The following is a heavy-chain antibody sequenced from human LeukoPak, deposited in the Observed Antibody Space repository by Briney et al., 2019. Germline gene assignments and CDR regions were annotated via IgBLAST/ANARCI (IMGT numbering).Heavy chain of an antibody. Sequence: ASVKVSCKASGYTFTSYDINWVRQATGQGLEWMGWMNPNSGNTGYAQKFQGRVTMTRNTSISTAYMELSSLRSEGTAVYYCARGDRSSSWYGDYYYYMDVWGKGTTVTISS. J-gene: IGHJ6*03. CDR3: ARGDRSSSWYGDYYYYMDV. D-gene: IGHD6-13*01. CDR1: GYTFTSYD. CDR2: MNPNSGNT. V-gene: IGHV1-8*01.